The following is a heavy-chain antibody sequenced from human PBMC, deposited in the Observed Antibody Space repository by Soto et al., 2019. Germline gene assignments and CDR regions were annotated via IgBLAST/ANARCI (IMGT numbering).Heavy chain of an antibody. J-gene: IGHJ4*02. CDR2: IIPILGVA. D-gene: IGHD4-17*01. V-gene: IGHV1-69*02. CDR1: GGTFSSYT. Sequence: SVKVSCKASGGTFSSYTISWVRQAPGQGLEWMGRIIPILGVANYAQKFQGRVTITADKSTSTAYMELSSLRSEDTAVYYCARASYYGDYVGYWGQGTLVTVSS. CDR3: ARASYYGDYVGY.